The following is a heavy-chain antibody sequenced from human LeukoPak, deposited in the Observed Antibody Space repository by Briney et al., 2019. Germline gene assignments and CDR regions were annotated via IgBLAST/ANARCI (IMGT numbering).Heavy chain of an antibody. CDR1: GFTFSSYA. D-gene: IGHD3-22*01. V-gene: IGHV3-30*04. Sequence: GGSLRLSCAASGFTFSSYAMHWVRQAPGKGLEWVAVISYDGSNKYYADSVKGRFTISRDNSKNTLYLQMSSLRAEDTAVYYCARILSYYYDSSVGKLFDYWGQGTLVTVSS. CDR2: ISYDGSNK. J-gene: IGHJ4*02. CDR3: ARILSYYYDSSVGKLFDY.